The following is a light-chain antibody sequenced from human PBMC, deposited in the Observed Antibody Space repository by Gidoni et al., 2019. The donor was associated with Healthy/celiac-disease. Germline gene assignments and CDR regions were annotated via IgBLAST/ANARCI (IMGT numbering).Light chain of an antibody. Sequence: SALPHPAPVSGAPGPSNPISCPGTSSDVGGYNYVPWYQQHPGKAPKLMIYEVSNRPSGVSNRFSGSKSGNTASLTISGLQAEDEADYYCSSYTSSSTLDVFGTGTKVTVL. CDR1: SSDVGGYNY. CDR3: SSYTSSSTLDV. J-gene: IGLJ1*01. CDR2: EVS. V-gene: IGLV2-14*01.